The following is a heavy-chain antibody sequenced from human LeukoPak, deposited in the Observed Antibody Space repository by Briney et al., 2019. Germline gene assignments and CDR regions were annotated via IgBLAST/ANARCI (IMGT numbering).Heavy chain of an antibody. D-gene: IGHD3-22*01. CDR3: ARQITMIVVDY. CDR2: IYTSGTT. J-gene: IGHJ4*02. Sequence: SETLSLTCTVSGGSISSYYWSWIRQPAGKGLEWIGRIYTSGTTYYNPSLKSRVTISVDTSKNQFSLKLSSVTAADTAVYYCARQITMIVVDYWGQGTLVTVSS. V-gene: IGHV4-4*07. CDR1: GGSISSYY.